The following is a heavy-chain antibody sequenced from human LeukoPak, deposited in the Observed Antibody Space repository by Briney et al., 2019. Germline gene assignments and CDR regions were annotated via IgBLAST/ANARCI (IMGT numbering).Heavy chain of an antibody. D-gene: IGHD6-13*01. J-gene: IGHJ4*02. Sequence: GSLRLSCGASGFTFSNYGMLWVRQAPGKGLGWVSAISGSGGSTYYADSVKGRFTISRDNSKNTMYLQMNSLRAEDTAVYYCAKGRRAAAGTYFDYWGQGTLVTVSS. CDR2: ISGSGGST. CDR3: AKGRRAAAGTYFDY. V-gene: IGHV3-23*01. CDR1: GFTFSNYG.